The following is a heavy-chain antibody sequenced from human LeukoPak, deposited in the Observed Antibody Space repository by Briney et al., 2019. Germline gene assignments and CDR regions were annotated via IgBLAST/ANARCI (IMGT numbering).Heavy chain of an antibody. V-gene: IGHV3-23*01. CDR3: AKDPGIAAAGTLPYYFDY. CDR2: ISGSGGST. CDR1: GFTFSSYA. D-gene: IGHD6-13*01. Sequence: GSLRLSCAASGFTFSSYAMSWVRQAPGKGLEWVSAISGSGGSTYYADSVKGRFTISRDNSKNTLYLQMNSLRAEDTAVYYCAKDPGIAAAGTLPYYFDYRGQGTLVTVSS. J-gene: IGHJ4*02.